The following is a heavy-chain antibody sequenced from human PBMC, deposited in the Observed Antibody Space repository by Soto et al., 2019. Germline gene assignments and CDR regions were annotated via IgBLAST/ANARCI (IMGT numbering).Heavy chain of an antibody. Sequence: EVQLVESGGGLVQPGGSLRLSCAASGFTFSNYWMYWVRQAPGKGLVWVSRTNSDGSVSSYADSVKGRLTISRDNVKNTLYLQMNSLRAEDTAVYYCARGDCVGGTCYSLAGSFYYYMDVWGKGITVTVFS. CDR1: GFTFSNYW. CDR2: TNSDGSVS. D-gene: IGHD2-15*01. CDR3: ARGDCVGGTCYSLAGSFYYYMDV. V-gene: IGHV3-74*01. J-gene: IGHJ6*03.